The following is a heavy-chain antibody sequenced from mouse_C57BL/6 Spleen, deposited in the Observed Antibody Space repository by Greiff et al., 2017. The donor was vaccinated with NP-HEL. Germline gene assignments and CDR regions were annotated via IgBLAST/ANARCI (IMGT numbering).Heavy chain of an antibody. CDR2: IHPNSGST. D-gene: IGHD1-1*02. Sequence: QVQLQQPGAELVKPGASVKLSCKASGYTFTSYWMHWVKQRPGQGLEWIGMIHPNSGSTNYNEKFKGKATLTVDKSSSTAYMQLSSLTSEASAVYYCARGSRDWFAYWGQGTLVTVSA. CDR1: GYTFTSYW. V-gene: IGHV1-64*01. J-gene: IGHJ3*01. CDR3: ARGSRDWFAY.